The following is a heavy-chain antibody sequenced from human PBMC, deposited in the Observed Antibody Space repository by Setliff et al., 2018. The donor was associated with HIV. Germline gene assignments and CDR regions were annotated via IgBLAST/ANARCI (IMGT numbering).Heavy chain of an antibody. J-gene: IGHJ4*02. V-gene: IGHV4-4*09. CDR2: IYTSGST. CDR3: EVAGQ. D-gene: IGHD6-19*01. Sequence: PSETLSLTCTVSGDSFSDYYRRWIRQPPGKGLEWIGYIYTSGSTNYNPSLKSRVTISVDTSKNQSSLKLRSVTAADTAVYYCEVAGQWGQGTLVTVSS. CDR1: GDSFSDYY.